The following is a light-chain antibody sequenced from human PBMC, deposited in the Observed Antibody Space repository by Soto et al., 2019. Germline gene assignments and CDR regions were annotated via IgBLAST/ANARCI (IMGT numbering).Light chain of an antibody. CDR2: RAS. Sequence: EIVLTQSPGTLSLSPGERATLSCRASQSVSSSYLVWYQQKPGQAPRLLIYRASSRATGIPDRFSGSGSGTDFTLTISRLEPEDFAVYYCQQYGTSPITFGQGTRLEIK. CDR1: QSVSSSY. J-gene: IGKJ5*01. CDR3: QQYGTSPIT. V-gene: IGKV3-20*01.